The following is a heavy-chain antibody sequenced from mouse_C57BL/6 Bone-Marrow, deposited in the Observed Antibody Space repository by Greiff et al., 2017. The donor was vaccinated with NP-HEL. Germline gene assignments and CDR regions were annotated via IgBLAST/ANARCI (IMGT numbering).Heavy chain of an antibody. CDR1: GFSLTSYG. J-gene: IGHJ3*01. CDR3: AKNWGGAWFAY. Sequence: QVQLKESGPGLVQPSQSLSITCTVSGFSLTSYGVHWVRQPPGKGLEWLGVIWSGGSTDSNAAFISRLSISKDNSKSQVFFKMNSLQADDTAVYYCAKNWGGAWFAYWGQGTLVTVSA. CDR2: IWSGGST. V-gene: IGHV2-4*01. D-gene: IGHD4-1*01.